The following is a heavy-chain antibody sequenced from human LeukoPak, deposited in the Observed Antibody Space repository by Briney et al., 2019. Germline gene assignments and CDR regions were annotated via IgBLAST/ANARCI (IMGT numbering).Heavy chain of an antibody. CDR3: ARGLVRGVIPPVRRWFDP. CDR1: GGSFSGYY. CDR2: INHSGST. J-gene: IGHJ5*02. V-gene: IGHV4-34*01. D-gene: IGHD3-10*01. Sequence: SETLSLTCAVYGGSFSGYYWSWIRQPPGKGLEWIGEINHSGSTNYNPSLKSRVTISVDTSKNQSSLKLSSVTAADTAVYYCARGLVRGVIPPVRRWFDPWGQGTLVTVSS.